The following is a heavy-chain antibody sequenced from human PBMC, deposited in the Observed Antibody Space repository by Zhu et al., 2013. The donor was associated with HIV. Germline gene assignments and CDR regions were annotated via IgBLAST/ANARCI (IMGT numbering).Heavy chain of an antibody. J-gene: IGHJ4*02. V-gene: IGHV1-69*01. CDR3: GRHHNSGYYSYFDY. Sequence: QVQLVQSGAEVKKPGSSVKVSCKASGGTDSNDVFNWVRQAPGQGLEWMGGIIPIFGTANYAQKFQGRVTITADESTSTAYMELSSLRSEDTAVYYCGRHHNSGYYSYFDYWGQGTLVTVSS. CDR2: IIPIFGTA. CDR1: GGTDSNDV. D-gene: IGHD3-22*01.